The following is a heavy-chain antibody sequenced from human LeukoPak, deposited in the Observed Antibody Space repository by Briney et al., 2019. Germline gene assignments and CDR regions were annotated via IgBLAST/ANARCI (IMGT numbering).Heavy chain of an antibody. CDR3: AKAPVTTCSGAYCYPFDY. CDR1: GFTLSSYA. CDR2: ISVSGNT. V-gene: IGHV3-23*01. J-gene: IGHJ4*02. Sequence: GGSLRLSCAASGFTLSSYAMSWVRQGPGKGLDWVSAISVSGNTYHADSVKGRFTISRDSSKNTLYLQMNSLRAEDAAVYYCAKAPVTTCSGAYCYPFDYWGQGTLVTVSS. D-gene: IGHD2-15*01.